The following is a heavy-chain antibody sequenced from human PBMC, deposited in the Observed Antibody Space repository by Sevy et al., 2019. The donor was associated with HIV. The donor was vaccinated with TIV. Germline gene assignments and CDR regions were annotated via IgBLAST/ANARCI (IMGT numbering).Heavy chain of an antibody. D-gene: IGHD2-2*01. J-gene: IGHJ6*02. CDR2: MNPDSGRR. CDR3: ARADLDSTTFFYYYGMDV. CDR1: GYSLNSYD. Sequence: ASVKVSCKASGYSLNSYDINWVRQATGQGLEWMGWMNPDSGRRGYAPKFQGRVTMTTDTSKGTAYMELRGLRSDDSAVYYCARADLDSTTFFYYYGMDVRGQGTTVTVSS. V-gene: IGHV1-8*01.